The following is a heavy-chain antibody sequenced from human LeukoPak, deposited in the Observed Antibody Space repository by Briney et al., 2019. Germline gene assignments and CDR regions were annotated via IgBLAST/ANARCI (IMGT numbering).Heavy chain of an antibody. V-gene: IGHV3-23*01. CDR2: ISGRGADT. D-gene: IGHD3-16*01. Sequence: GGSLRLSCEASGFTFSNYAMSWVRQAPGKGLQWVSGISGRGADTYYADSVKGRFTISRDTSKSTLYLEMNSLRADDTAVYYCAIFVWGQRSLDYWGQGTLVTVSS. J-gene: IGHJ4*02. CDR3: AIFVWGQRSLDY. CDR1: GFTFSNYA.